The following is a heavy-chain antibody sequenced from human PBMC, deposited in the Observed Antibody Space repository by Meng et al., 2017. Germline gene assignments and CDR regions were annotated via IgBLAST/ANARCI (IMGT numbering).Heavy chain of an antibody. CDR3: ARVVAATTLFLDY. Sequence: QVQLHASGPGPVKPSGTLTLPCAVSGGSISSSNWWSWVRQPPGKGLEWIGEIYHSGSTNYNPSLKSRVTISVDKSKNQFSLKLSSVTAADTAVYYCARVVAATTLFLDYWGQGTLVTVSS. D-gene: IGHD2-15*01. CDR1: GGSISSSNW. J-gene: IGHJ4*02. CDR2: IYHSGST. V-gene: IGHV4-4*02.